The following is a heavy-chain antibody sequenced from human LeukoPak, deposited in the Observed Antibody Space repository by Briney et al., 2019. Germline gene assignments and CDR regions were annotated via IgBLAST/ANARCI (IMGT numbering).Heavy chain of an antibody. CDR1: GGSFSGYY. CDR3: ARGLARVYYYGMDV. J-gene: IGHJ6*02. V-gene: IGHV4-34*01. CDR2: INHSGST. Sequence: PSETLSLTCAVYGGSFSGYYRSWIRQPPGKGLEWIGEINHSGSTNYNPSLKSRVTISVDTSKNQFSLKLSSVTAADTAVYYCARGLARVYYYGMDVWGQGTTVTVSS.